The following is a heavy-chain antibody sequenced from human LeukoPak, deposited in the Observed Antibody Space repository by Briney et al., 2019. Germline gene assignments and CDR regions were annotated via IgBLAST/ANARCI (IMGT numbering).Heavy chain of an antibody. CDR3: ARDRYCSSISCYTDAFDI. D-gene: IGHD2-2*02. CDR1: GGSISSYY. V-gene: IGHV4-4*07. Sequence: PSETLSLTCTVSGGSISSYYWSWVRQPAGKGLEWIGRTYTSGNTNYNPSLKGRVTMSVDTSKNQFSLNLSSVTAADTAVYYCARDRYCSSISCYTDAFDIWGQGTMVTVSS. J-gene: IGHJ3*02. CDR2: TYTSGNT.